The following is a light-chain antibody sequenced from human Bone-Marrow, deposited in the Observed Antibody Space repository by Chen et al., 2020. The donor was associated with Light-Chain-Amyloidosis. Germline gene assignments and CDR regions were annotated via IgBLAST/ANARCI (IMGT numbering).Light chain of an antibody. Sequence: NFILTQPHSVSESPGKTVIISCTRSGGSIATNYVQWYQQRPGSAPTTVISEDNQRPSGVPGRFSGSIDSSANSASLTISGLKTEDEADYYCQSYDSTNRVFGGGTKLTVL. V-gene: IGLV6-57*03. CDR1: GGSIATNY. CDR2: EDN. CDR3: QSYDSTNRV. J-gene: IGLJ3*02.